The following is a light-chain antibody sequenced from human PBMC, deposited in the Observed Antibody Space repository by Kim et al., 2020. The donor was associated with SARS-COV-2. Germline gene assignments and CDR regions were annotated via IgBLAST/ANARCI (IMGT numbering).Light chain of an antibody. CDR1: SNDVGGYHL. CDR2: EVD. Sequence: QSALTQPASVSVSPGQSITISCSGTSNDVGGYHLVSWYQQHPGKVPKLIIYEVDKRPSGVSNHFSGSKSGNTASLRISGLQAEDEGDYYCCSYAGNSVVVFGGGTQLTVL. J-gene: IGLJ2*01. V-gene: IGLV2-23*02. CDR3: CSYAGNSVVV.